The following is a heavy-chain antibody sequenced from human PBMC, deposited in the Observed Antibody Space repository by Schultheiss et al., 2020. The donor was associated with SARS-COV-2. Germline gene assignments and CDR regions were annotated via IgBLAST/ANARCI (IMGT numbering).Heavy chain of an antibody. V-gene: IGHV3-23*01. CDR3: AKGRVYDFWSGYYKS. J-gene: IGHJ5*02. CDR2: ISGSGGST. D-gene: IGHD3-3*01. CDR1: GFTFSSYA. Sequence: GESLKISCAASGFTFSSYAMSWVRQAPGKGLEWVSAISGSGGSTYYADSVKGRFTISRDNSKNTLYLQMNSLRAEDTAVYYCAKGRVYDFWSGYYKSWGQGTLFTVSS.